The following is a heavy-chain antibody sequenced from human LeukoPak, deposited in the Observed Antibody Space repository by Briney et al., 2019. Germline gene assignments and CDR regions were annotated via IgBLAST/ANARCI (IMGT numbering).Heavy chain of an antibody. CDR1: GLSLSTSGVG. CDR2: IFWDEDK. D-gene: IGHD1-14*01. Sequence: SGPTLLKPMQTLTLTCYFAGLSLSTSGVGVGWIRQPPGKALEWLALIFWDEDKRYIPSLKSRLTITKDYFKNQLVLTVTKAVHVDTATYYCGHIPQTTCDYWGQGTLVTVSS. CDR3: GHIPQTTCDY. J-gene: IGHJ4*02. V-gene: IGHV2-5*02.